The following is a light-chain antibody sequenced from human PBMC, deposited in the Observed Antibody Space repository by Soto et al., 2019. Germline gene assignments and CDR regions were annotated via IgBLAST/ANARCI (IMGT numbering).Light chain of an antibody. J-gene: IGKJ1*01. V-gene: IGKV1-5*03. Sequence: DIQVTQSPSSLSAFVGDRVTITCRASQGINYYLNWYQQKPGRAPRLLIYKASTLKSGVPSRFSGSGSGTEFTLTISSLQPDDFATYYCQHYNSYSEAFGQGTKVDIK. CDR3: QHYNSYSEA. CDR2: KAS. CDR1: QGINYY.